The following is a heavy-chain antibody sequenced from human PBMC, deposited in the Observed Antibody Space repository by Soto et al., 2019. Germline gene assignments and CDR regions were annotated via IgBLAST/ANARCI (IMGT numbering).Heavy chain of an antibody. D-gene: IGHD6-13*01. CDR2: ISSNGGST. CDR1: GFSFSSYA. Sequence: PWWCLRLSCSACGFSFSSYAMHWVRQAPGKGLEYVSAISSNGGSTYYADSVKGRFTISRDNSKNTLYLQMSSLRAEDTAVYYCVKDSPSEYSSSWYGYYYYYYGMDVWGQGPTVTVSS. V-gene: IGHV3-64D*06. CDR3: VKDSPSEYSSSWYGYYYYYYGMDV. J-gene: IGHJ6*02.